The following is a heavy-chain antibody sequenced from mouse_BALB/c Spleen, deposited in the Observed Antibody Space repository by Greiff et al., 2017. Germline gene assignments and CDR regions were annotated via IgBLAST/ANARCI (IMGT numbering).Heavy chain of an antibody. J-gene: IGHJ1*01. D-gene: IGHD1-2*01. V-gene: IGHV5-4*02. CDR2: ISDGGSYT. CDR1: GFTFSDYY. CDR3: ARDSLLPGYIDD. Sequence: EVKLVESGGGLVKPGGSLKLSCAASGFTFSDYYMHWVRQTPEKRLEWVATISDGGSYTYYPVSVKGRFTISRDNAKNNLYLQMSSLKSEDTAVYYCARDSLLPGYIDDWGAGNTVTVAS.